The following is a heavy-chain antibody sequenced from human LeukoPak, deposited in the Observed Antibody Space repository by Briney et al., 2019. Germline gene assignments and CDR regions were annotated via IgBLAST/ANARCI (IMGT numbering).Heavy chain of an antibody. D-gene: IGHD6-13*01. CDR1: GFILSDYY. CDR2: ISSNGGST. V-gene: IGHV3-64*01. Sequence: GGSLRLSCAASGFILSDYYMSWIRQAPGKGLEYVSVISSNGGSTYYGKSVKGRFTISRDNSKNTLYLQMNSLRAEDTAVYYCARDSSPDYWGQGTLVTVSS. CDR3: ARDSSPDY. J-gene: IGHJ4*02.